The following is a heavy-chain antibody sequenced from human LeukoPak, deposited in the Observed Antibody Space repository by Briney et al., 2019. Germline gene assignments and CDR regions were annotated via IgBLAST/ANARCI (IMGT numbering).Heavy chain of an antibody. CDR3: ARLIAAAGRVYFDY. V-gene: IGHV3-53*01. D-gene: IGHD6-13*01. Sequence: GGSLTLSCAASGFTLSSNYMSWARQAPGKGLEWVSVIYSGGSTYYADSVKGRFTISRDNSKNTLYLQMNRLRAEDTAVYYCARLIAAAGRVYFDYWGQGTLVTVSS. J-gene: IGHJ4*02. CDR1: GFTLSSNY. CDR2: IYSGGST.